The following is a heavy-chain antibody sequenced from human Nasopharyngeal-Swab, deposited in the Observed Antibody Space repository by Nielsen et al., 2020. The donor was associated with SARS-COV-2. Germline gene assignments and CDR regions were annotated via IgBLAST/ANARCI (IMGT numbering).Heavy chain of an antibody. CDR2: MNPNSGNT. Sequence: ASVQVSCKASGYTFTSYDTNWVRQATGQGLEWMGWMNPNSGNTGYAQKFQGRVTITRNTSISTAYMELSSLRSEDTAVYYCARVYCSSTSCFYGMDVWGQGTTVTVSS. J-gene: IGHJ6*02. D-gene: IGHD2-2*01. CDR1: GYTFTSYD. CDR3: ARVYCSSTSCFYGMDV. V-gene: IGHV1-8*03.